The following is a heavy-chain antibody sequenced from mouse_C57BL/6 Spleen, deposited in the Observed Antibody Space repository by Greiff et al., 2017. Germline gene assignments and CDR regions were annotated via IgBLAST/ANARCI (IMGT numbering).Heavy chain of an antibody. CDR2: ISSGSSTI. J-gene: IGHJ3*01. V-gene: IGHV5-17*01. CDR3: ARTLDSSGPAWFAY. CDR1: GFTFSDYG. Sequence: DVMLVESGGGLVKPGGSLKLSCAASGFTFSDYGMHWVRQAPEKGLEWVAYISSGSSTIYYADTVKGRFTISRDNAKNTLFLQMTSLRSEDTAMYYCARTLDSSGPAWFAYWGQGTLVTVSA. D-gene: IGHD3-2*02.